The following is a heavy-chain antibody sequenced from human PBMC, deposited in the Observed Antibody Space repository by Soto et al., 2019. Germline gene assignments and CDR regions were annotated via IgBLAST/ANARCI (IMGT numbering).Heavy chain of an antibody. J-gene: IGHJ5*02. Sequence: QVQLVQSGAEVKKPGASVKVSCKASGYTFTSYYMHWVRQAPGQGLEWMGIINPSGGSTSYAQKFQGRVTMTRATSTSTVYMELSSLRSEDTAVYYCARDSTSFITMIVVVPYNWFDPWGQGTLVTVSS. CDR3: ARDSTSFITMIVVVPYNWFDP. D-gene: IGHD3-22*01. V-gene: IGHV1-46*01. CDR1: GYTFTSYY. CDR2: INPSGGST.